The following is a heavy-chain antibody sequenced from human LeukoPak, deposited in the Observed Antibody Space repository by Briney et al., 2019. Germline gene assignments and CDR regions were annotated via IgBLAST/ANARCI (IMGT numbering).Heavy chain of an antibody. Sequence: ASVKVSCKASGYTFTSYGISWVRQAPGQGLEWMGWISAYNGNTNYAQKLQGRVTMTTDTSTSTAYMELRSLRSDDTAVYYCAGMTYYYDSSGYPYYFDYWGQGTLVTVSS. CDR1: GYTFTSYG. V-gene: IGHV1-18*01. D-gene: IGHD3-22*01. J-gene: IGHJ4*02. CDR3: AGMTYYYDSSGYPYYFDY. CDR2: ISAYNGNT.